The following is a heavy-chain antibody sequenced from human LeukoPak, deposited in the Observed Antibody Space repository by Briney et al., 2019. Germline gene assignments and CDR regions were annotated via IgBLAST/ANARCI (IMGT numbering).Heavy chain of an antibody. J-gene: IGHJ4*02. CDR3: ARDRGHGGNSDLDY. V-gene: IGHV3-21*01. CDR1: GFTFSSYS. CDR2: ISSSSSYI. Sequence: GGSLRLSCAASGFTFSSYSMNWVRQAPGKGLEWVSPISSSSSYIYYADSVKGRFTISRDNAKNSLYLQMNSLRAEHTAVYYCARDRGHGGNSDLDYWGQGTLVTVSS. D-gene: IGHD4-23*01.